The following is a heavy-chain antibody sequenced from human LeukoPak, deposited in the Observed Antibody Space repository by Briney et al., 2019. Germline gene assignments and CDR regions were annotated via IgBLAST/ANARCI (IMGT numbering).Heavy chain of an antibody. J-gene: IGHJ4*02. CDR2: ISASGGST. CDR1: GFTFSNYA. CDR3: AKDRPLNWGYHFDY. D-gene: IGHD7-27*01. Sequence: GGSLRLSCTASGFTFSNYAMTWVRQAPGKGLEWVSSISASGGSTYYADSVKGRFTISRDTSKNTVYLQMNSLRAEDTAVYYCAKDRPLNWGYHFDYWGQGTLVTVSS. V-gene: IGHV3-23*01.